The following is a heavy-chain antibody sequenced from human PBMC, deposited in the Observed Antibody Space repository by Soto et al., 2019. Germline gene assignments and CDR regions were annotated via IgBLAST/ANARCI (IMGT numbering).Heavy chain of an antibody. V-gene: IGHV1-18*04. J-gene: IGHJ6*02. CDR3: AETVRASLGGMDV. CDR2: ISAYNGNT. D-gene: IGHD4-17*01. Sequence: QVQLVQSGAEVKKPGASVKVSCKASGYTFTSYGISWVRQAPGQGLEWMGWISAYNGNTNYAQKLHGRDNMTTDPSTSTANMGLRSLRAYDTAVYYCAETVRASLGGMDVWGQGTTVTVSS. CDR1: GYTFTSYG.